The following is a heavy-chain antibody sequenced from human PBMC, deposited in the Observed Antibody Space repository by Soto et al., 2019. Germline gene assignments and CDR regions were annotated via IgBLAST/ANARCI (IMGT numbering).Heavy chain of an antibody. Sequence: EVQLVESGGGLVQPGGSLRLSCEASGFTFRNYDMHWVRQGTGKGLEWVSGISAAGDPDYADSVEGRFTISGENAQNSFFLQMNSLRVGGTAVYYCARTDRGFYGLDVWGQGNTVIVSS. V-gene: IGHV3-13*05. CDR2: ISAAGDP. CDR1: GFTFRNYD. CDR3: ARTDRGFYGLDV. J-gene: IGHJ6*02.